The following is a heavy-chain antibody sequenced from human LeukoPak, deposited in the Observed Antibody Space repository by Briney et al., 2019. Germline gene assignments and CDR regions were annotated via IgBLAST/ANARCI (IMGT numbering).Heavy chain of an antibody. Sequence: GGSLRLSCAASGFTFSSYDMRWVRQATGKGLEWVSAIGTAGDTYYPGSVKGRFTISRENAKNSLYLQMNSLRAEDTALYYCAKDRYSYGYDYFDYWGQGTLVTVSS. D-gene: IGHD5-18*01. CDR2: IGTAGDT. V-gene: IGHV3-13*01. CDR3: AKDRYSYGYDYFDY. J-gene: IGHJ4*02. CDR1: GFTFSSYD.